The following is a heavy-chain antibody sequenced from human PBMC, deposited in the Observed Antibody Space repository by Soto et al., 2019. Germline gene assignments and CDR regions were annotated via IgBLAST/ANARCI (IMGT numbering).Heavy chain of an antibody. CDR2: INPSGGST. D-gene: IGHD3-3*01. J-gene: IGHJ6*02. CDR3: ATLLRYDFWSGYLGLPDYYYGMDV. CDR1: GYTFTSYY. V-gene: IGHV1-46*01. Sequence: GASVKVSCKASGYTFTSYYMHWVRQAPGQGLEWMGIINPSGGSTSYAQKFQGRVTMTRDTSTSTVYMELSSLRSEDTAVYYCATLLRYDFWSGYLGLPDYYYGMDVWGQGTTVTVSS.